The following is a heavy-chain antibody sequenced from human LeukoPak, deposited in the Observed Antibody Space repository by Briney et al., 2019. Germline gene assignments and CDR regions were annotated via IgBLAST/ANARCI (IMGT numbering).Heavy chain of an antibody. CDR3: ARGYSYGVDY. J-gene: IGHJ4*02. V-gene: IGHV3-64*02. CDR2: ISSNGGST. D-gene: IGHD5-18*01. Sequence: PGGSLRLSCAASGFTFSIYAMHWVRQAPGKGLEYVSAISSNGGSTYYADSVKGRFTISRDNSKNTLYLQMGSLRAEGTAVYYCARGYSYGVDYWGQGTLVTVSS. CDR1: GFTFSIYA.